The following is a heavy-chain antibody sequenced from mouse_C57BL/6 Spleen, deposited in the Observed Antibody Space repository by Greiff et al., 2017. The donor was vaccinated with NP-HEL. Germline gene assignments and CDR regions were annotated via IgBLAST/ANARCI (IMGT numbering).Heavy chain of an antibody. D-gene: IGHD2-3*01. CDR2: IDPNSGGT. V-gene: IGHV1-72*01. CDR3: ARGSIYDGYYYAMDY. Sequence: QVQLQQPGAELVKPGASVKLSCKASGYTFTSYWMHWVKQRPGRGLERIGRIDPNSGGTKYNEKFKSKATLTVDKPSSTAYMQLSSLTSEDSAVYYCARGSIYDGYYYAMDYWGQGTSVTVSS. CDR1: GYTFTSYW. J-gene: IGHJ4*01.